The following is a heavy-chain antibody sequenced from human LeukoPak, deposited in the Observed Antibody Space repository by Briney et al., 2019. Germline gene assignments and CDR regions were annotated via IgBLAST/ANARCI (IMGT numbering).Heavy chain of an antibody. V-gene: IGHV4-4*07. CDR3: ARCRHGSCDYSDY. J-gene: IGHJ4*02. CDR2: MYSSGST. CDR1: GGSISSDY. Sequence: SETLSLTCTVSGGSISSDYWSWIRQPAGKGLEWIGRMYSSGSTNYNPSLKSRVTMSADTSKNQFSLKLSSVTAADTAVYYCARCRHGSCDYSDYWGQGTLVTVSS. D-gene: IGHD1-26*01.